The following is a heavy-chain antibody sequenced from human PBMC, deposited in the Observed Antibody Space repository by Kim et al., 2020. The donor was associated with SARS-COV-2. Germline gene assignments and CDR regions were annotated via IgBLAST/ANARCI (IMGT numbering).Heavy chain of an antibody. D-gene: IGHD1-1*01. J-gene: IGHJ4*02. CDR1: GFTFDDYA. CDR2: ISWNSGSI. Sequence: GGSLRLSCAASGFTFDDYAMHWVRQAPGKGLEWVSGISWNSGSIGYADSVKGRFTISRDNAKNSLYLQMNSLRAEDTALYYCAKAGWLQLAYYFDYWGQGTLVTVSS. V-gene: IGHV3-9*01. CDR3: AKAGWLQLAYYFDY.